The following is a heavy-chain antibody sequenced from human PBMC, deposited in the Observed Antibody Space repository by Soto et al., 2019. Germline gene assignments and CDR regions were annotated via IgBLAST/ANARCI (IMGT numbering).Heavy chain of an antibody. CDR1: GLTLSASW. Sequence: EVQLVESGGGLVQPGGSLRLTCAGSGLTLSASWMSWVRQAPGKGLEWVANINRDGSDKYYVDSVKGRFTISRDNAKNSLVLGRRSRRAVDRVGYYGAGGGGNFDYWGQGTLVTVSS. J-gene: IGHJ4*02. CDR3: AGGGGNFDY. D-gene: IGHD3-16*01. CDR2: INRDGSDK. V-gene: IGHV3-7*04.